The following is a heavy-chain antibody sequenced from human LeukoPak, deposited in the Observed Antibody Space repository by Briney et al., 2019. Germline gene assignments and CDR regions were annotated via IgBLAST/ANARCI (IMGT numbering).Heavy chain of an antibody. J-gene: IGHJ6*04. CDR2: IYWDDDK. V-gene: IGHV2-5*02. Sequence: SGPTLVKPTQTLTLTCTFSGFSLSTSGVGVGWIRQPPGKALEWLALIYWDDDKRYSPSLKSRLTITKDTSKNQVVLTMTNMDPVDTATYYCAHHGLPRGVVPAAMPDYYYYGMDVWGKGTTVTVSS. CDR3: AHHGLPRGVVPAAMPDYYYYGMDV. CDR1: GFSLSTSGVG. D-gene: IGHD2-2*01.